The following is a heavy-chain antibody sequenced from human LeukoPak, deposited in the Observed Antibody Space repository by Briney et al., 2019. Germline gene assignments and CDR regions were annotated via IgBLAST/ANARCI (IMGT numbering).Heavy chain of an antibody. CDR2: ISYDGINK. Sequence: PGGSLRLSCAASGFTFSSYAMHWVRQAPGKGLEWVAVISYDGINKHYADSVEGRFTISRDNSKNTLYLQMNSLRAEDTAVYYCAKDSYDFWSGYGLGFQHWGQGTLVTVSS. CDR3: AKDSYDFWSGYGLGFQH. D-gene: IGHD3-3*01. V-gene: IGHV3-30-3*01. J-gene: IGHJ1*01. CDR1: GFTFSSYA.